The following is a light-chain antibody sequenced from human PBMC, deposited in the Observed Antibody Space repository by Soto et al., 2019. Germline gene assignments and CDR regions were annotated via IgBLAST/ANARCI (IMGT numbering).Light chain of an antibody. Sequence: EIVLTQSPGTLSLSPGESAALSCRASQSISNNFLAWYQRKPGQAPRLLIYGASYRATDIPYRFSGSGSGTDFPLTITRLEPDDFAVYYCQQYGGSPPTFGQGPRWKSN. J-gene: IGKJ1*01. CDR2: GAS. CDR3: QQYGGSPPT. V-gene: IGKV3-20*01. CDR1: QSISNNF.